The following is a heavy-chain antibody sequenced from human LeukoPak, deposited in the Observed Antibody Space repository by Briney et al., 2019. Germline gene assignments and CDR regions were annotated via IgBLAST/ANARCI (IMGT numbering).Heavy chain of an antibody. V-gene: IGHV1-2*04. Sequence: ASVKVSCKASGYTFTGYYMHWVRQAPGQGLEWMGWINPNSGGTNYAQKFRGWVTMTRDTSITTAYMELSRLRSDDTAMYYCVRGGALYYDFWDWGQGTLVTVSS. D-gene: IGHD3-3*01. CDR2: INPNSGGT. J-gene: IGHJ4*02. CDR3: VRGGALYYDFWD. CDR1: GYTFTGYY.